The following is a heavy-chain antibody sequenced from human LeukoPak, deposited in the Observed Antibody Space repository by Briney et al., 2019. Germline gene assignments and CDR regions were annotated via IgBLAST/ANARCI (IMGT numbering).Heavy chain of an antibody. J-gene: IGHJ5*01. CDR1: GFIFSNYA. V-gene: IGHV3-23*01. CDR2: ISGNGGRT. CDR3: AKADSISGTYAFDS. D-gene: IGHD2-2*01. Sequence: GRTLRLSCAASGFIFSNYAMAWVRQAPGKGLEWVSAISGNGGRTYSADSVQGRFTINRENSKKMVYLQMDDLGAEDWARCLCAKADSISGTYAFDSWGQGTLVTVPS.